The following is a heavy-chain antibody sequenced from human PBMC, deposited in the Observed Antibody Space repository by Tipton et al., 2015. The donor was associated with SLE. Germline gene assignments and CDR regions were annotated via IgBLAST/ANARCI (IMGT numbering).Heavy chain of an antibody. D-gene: IGHD2-2*01. CDR2: IYRNGHI. Sequence: TLSLTCTVSGGSINNYYWGWIRQSPGKGLQWIGYIYRNGHIASNPSLASRVTMSIDTSRNQFSLKLRSATAADTAVYYCAREAMSGYYGMDVWGQGTTVTVSS. CDR1: GGSINNYY. J-gene: IGHJ6*02. V-gene: IGHV4-59*13. CDR3: AREAMSGYYGMDV.